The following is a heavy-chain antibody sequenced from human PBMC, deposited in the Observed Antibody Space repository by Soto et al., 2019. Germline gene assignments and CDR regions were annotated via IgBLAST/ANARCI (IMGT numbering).Heavy chain of an antibody. CDR1: GGTFSSYA. Sequence: SVKVSCKASGGTFSSYAISWVRQAPGQGLEWMGGIIPIFGTANYAQKFQGRVTITADESTSTAYMELSSLRSEDTAVYYCARGGRIAARPYWFDPWGQGTLVTVSS. CDR2: IIPIFGTA. D-gene: IGHD6-6*01. J-gene: IGHJ5*02. V-gene: IGHV1-69*13. CDR3: ARGGRIAARPYWFDP.